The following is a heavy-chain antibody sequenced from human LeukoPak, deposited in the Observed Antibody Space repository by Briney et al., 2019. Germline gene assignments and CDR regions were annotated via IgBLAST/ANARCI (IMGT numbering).Heavy chain of an antibody. V-gene: IGHV4-59*01. D-gene: IGHD2-2*01. CDR1: GGSISSSY. CDR3: ARNLCLDV. Sequence: PSETLSLTCTVSGGSISSSYWSWIRQPPGKGLEWIGYIYYTGSTTYNPSLKSRVTISVDTSKNQFSLKLRSVTAADTAVYYCARNLCLDVWGQGTTVTVSS. J-gene: IGHJ6*02. CDR2: IYYTGST.